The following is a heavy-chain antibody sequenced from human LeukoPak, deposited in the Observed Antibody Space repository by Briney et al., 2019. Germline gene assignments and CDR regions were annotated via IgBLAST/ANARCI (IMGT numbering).Heavy chain of an antibody. J-gene: IGHJ6*03. V-gene: IGHV1-69*13. Sequence: GASVKVSCKASGGTFSSYAISWVRQAPGQGLEWMGRIIPIFGTANYAQKFQGRVTITADESTSTAYMELSSLRSEDTAVYYCARGSSDWRYYYYYYMDVWGKGTTVTVSS. CDR2: IIPIFGTA. D-gene: IGHD6-19*01. CDR3: ARGSSDWRYYYYYYMDV. CDR1: GGTFSSYA.